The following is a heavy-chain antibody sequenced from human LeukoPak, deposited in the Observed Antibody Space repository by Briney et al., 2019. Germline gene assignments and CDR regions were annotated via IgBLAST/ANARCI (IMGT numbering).Heavy chain of an antibody. CDR2: IYYSGST. Sequence: SETLSLTCTVSGGSISSYYWSWIRQPPGKGLEWIGYIYYSGSTNYNPSLKSRVTISVDTSKNQFSLKLSSVTAADTAVYYCARAYYYGSGSFDYWGQGILVTVSS. D-gene: IGHD3-10*01. J-gene: IGHJ4*02. CDR3: ARAYYYGSGSFDY. V-gene: IGHV4-59*01. CDR1: GGSISSYY.